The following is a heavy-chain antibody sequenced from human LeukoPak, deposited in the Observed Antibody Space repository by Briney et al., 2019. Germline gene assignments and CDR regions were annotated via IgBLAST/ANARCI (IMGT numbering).Heavy chain of an antibody. Sequence: GGSLRLSCAASGFTFSNAWMSWVRQAPGKGQEWVGRIKSKSDGGTTDYAAPVKGRFTISRDDSKNTLYLQMNSLKTEDTAVYYCFTKKYSNYMDVWGKGTTVTISS. V-gene: IGHV3-15*01. J-gene: IGHJ6*03. CDR2: IKSKSDGGTT. D-gene: IGHD2-15*01. CDR1: GFTFSNAW. CDR3: FTKKYSNYMDV.